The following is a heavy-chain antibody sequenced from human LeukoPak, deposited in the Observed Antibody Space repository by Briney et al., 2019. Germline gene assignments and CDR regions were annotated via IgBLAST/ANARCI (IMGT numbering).Heavy chain of an antibody. CDR2: IYYSGNT. D-gene: IGHD3/OR15-3a*01. CDR1: GVSISSSNSY. CDR3: ARQTGSGLFILP. V-gene: IGHV4-39*01. Sequence: PSETLSLTCTVSGVSISSSNSYWGWIRQPPGKGLEWIGSIYYSGNTYYNASLKSQVSISIDTSKNQFSLRLTSVTAADTAVYFCARQTGSGLFILPGGQGTLVTVSS. J-gene: IGHJ4*02.